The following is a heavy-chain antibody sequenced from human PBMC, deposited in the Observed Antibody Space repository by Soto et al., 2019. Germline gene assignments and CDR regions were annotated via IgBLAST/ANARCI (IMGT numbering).Heavy chain of an antibody. J-gene: IGHJ6*01. CDR3: ARDGIYYYDSSGYWGYGMDV. Sequence: QVQLVESGGGVVQPGRSLRLSCAASGFTFSSYAMHWVRQAPGKGLEWVAVISYDGSNKYYADSVKGRFTISRDNSKNTLYLQMNSLRAEDTAVYYCARDGIYYYDSSGYWGYGMDVW. CDR2: ISYDGSNK. V-gene: IGHV3-30-3*01. CDR1: GFTFSSYA. D-gene: IGHD3-22*01.